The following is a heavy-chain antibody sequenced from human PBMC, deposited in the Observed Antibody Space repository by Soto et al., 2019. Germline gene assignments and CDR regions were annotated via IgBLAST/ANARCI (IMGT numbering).Heavy chain of an antibody. CDR2: IYWDDVE. CDR3: VHTANTGQGCSGGNCHRTFGY. J-gene: IGHJ4*02. D-gene: IGHD2-15*01. V-gene: IGHV2-5*02. Sequence: QIALKESGPTLVRPTQTLTLTCTSSGFSLTTAGVGVGWIRQPPGKALEWLALIYWDDVESYSPSLKSRLTVTKDTSKNQVVLTLTDMDPIDTATYYCVHTANTGQGCSGGNCHRTFGYWGQGTLVTVSS. CDR1: GFSLTTAGVG.